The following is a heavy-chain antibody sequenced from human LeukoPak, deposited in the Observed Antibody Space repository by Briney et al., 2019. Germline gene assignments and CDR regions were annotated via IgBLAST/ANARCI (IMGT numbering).Heavy chain of an antibody. CDR2: ISGAGGSS. CDR3: TKDDSSSWYDYFFDY. V-gene: IGHV3-23*01. D-gene: IGHD3-22*01. CDR1: GFAFSSSS. J-gene: IGHJ4*02. Sequence: GGSLRLSCATSGFAFSSSSMSWVRQAPGKGLEWVSTISGAGGSSWYAESVKGRFTIPRDNSMNSVSLQMSSLRVGDTAIYYCTKDDSSSWYDYFFDYWGQGTLVTVSS.